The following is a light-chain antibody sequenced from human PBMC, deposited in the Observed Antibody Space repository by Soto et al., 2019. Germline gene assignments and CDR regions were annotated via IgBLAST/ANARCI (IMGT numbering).Light chain of an antibody. V-gene: IGKV1-39*01. CDR2: AAS. CDR1: QSIAGN. CDR3: QQSYSTPPT. Sequence: DIQMTQSPSSLSASVGNRVTITCRASQSIAGNLNWFQQKPGKAPKLLIYAASSLQSGVPSRFSGSGSGTDFTLTISSLQPEDFATYYCQQSYSTPPTFGQGTKLEIK. J-gene: IGKJ2*01.